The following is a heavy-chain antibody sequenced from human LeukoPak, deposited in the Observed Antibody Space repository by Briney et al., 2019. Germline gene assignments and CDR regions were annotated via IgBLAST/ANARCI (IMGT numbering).Heavy chain of an antibody. D-gene: IGHD3-9*01. CDR1: GFTFSSYS. J-gene: IGHJ4*02. CDR2: ISSSSSYI. V-gene: IGHV3-21*01. CDR3: AREETGLYYFDY. Sequence: GSLRLSCAASGFTFSSYSMNWVRQAPGKGLEWVSSISSSSSYIYYADSVKGRFTISRDNAKNSLYLQMNSLRAEDTAVYYCAREETGLYYFDYWGQGTLVTVSS.